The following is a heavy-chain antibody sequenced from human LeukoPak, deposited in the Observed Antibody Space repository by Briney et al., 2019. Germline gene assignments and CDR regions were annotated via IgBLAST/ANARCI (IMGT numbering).Heavy chain of an antibody. V-gene: IGHV4-59*08. Sequence: KSSETLSLTCTVSGGSISSYYWSWIRQPPGKGLEWIGYIYYSGSTNYNPSLKSRVTISVDTSKNQLSLKLSSVTAADTAVYYCARHWGTSSWYVDYWGQGTLVTVSS. CDR1: GGSISSYY. CDR3: ARHWGTSSWYVDY. J-gene: IGHJ4*02. D-gene: IGHD6-13*01. CDR2: IYYSGST.